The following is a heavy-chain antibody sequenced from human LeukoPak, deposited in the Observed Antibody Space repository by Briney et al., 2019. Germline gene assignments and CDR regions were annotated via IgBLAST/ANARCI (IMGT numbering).Heavy chain of an antibody. Sequence: GGTLRLSCAASGFTFSSYWMHWVHQAPGKGLVWVSRINSDGSSTSYADSVKGRFTISRDNAKNTLYLQMNSLRAEDTAVYYCARGAAGRTYYYYGMDVWGQGTTVTVSS. CDR3: ARGAAGRTYYYYGMDV. D-gene: IGHD6-13*01. V-gene: IGHV3-74*01. CDR2: INSDGSST. CDR1: GFTFSSYW. J-gene: IGHJ6*02.